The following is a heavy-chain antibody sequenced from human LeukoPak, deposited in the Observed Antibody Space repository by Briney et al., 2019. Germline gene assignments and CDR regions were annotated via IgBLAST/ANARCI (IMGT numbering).Heavy chain of an antibody. CDR1: GFTFSSYG. Sequence: GGSLRLSCAASGFTFSSYGMHWVRQAPGKGLEWVAVISYDGSNKYYADSVKGRFTISRDNSKNTLYLQMNGLRAEDTAVYYCARAGRSSTSCLPYWGQGTLVTVSS. CDR3: ARAGRSSTSCLPY. D-gene: IGHD2-2*01. J-gene: IGHJ4*02. V-gene: IGHV3-30*03. CDR2: ISYDGSNK.